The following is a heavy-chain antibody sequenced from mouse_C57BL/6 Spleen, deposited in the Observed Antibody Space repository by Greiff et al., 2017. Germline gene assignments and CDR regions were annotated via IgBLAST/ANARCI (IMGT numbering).Heavy chain of an antibody. V-gene: IGHV1-4*01. CDR2: INPSSGYT. J-gene: IGHJ2*01. Sequence: QVQLQQSGAELARPGASVKMSCKASGYTFTSYTMHWVKQRPGQGLEWIGYINPSSGYTKYNQKFKDKATLTADKSSSTAYMQLSSLTSEDSAVYYCSSSHYGSSLFDYWGQGTTLTVSS. D-gene: IGHD1-1*01. CDR3: SSSHYGSSLFDY. CDR1: GYTFTSYT.